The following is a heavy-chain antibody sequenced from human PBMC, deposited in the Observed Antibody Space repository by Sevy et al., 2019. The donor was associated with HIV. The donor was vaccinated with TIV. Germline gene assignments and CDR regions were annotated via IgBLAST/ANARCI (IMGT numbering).Heavy chain of an antibody. CDR1: GFTFSIAW. CDR3: TSLAAADLGVVSVH. CDR2: IKSKADGGTT. V-gene: IGHV3-15*01. Sequence: GGSLRLSCAASGFTFSIAWMSWVRQAPGKGLEWVGRIKSKADGGTTDYTAPVKGRFTISRDDSKNTLYLHINTLKTEDTAGYYCTSLAAADLGVVSVHWGQGTLVTVSS. J-gene: IGHJ4*02. D-gene: IGHD6-13*01.